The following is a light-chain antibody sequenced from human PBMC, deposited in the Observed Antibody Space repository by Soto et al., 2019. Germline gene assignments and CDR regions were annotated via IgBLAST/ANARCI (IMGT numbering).Light chain of an antibody. V-gene: IGKV3-11*01. CDR1: QSVNRY. J-gene: IGKJ1*01. CDR3: QQGSTWPWT. Sequence: EIVLTQSPATLSLSPGERATLSCWASQSVNRYLVWYQQKPGQAPRLLMYEASDRATGIPARFSGSGSGTDFTLIISSLEPEDFAVYYCQQGSTWPWTFGQGTKVDIK. CDR2: EAS.